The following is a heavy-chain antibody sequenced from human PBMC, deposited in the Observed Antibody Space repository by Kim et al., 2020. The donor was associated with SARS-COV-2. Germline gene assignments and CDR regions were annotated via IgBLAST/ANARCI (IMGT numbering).Heavy chain of an antibody. V-gene: IGHV3-48*02. CDR3: VRDRMGGAFDM. D-gene: IGHD3-16*01. CDR2: ITKSSATI. J-gene: IGHJ3*02. Sequence: GGSLRLSCATSGFTFSAYDMNWVRQAPGKGLEWLSFITKSSATIYYADSVEGRFTISSDNAKNSLFLQMNSLRDEDTALFYCVRDRMGGAFDMWGQVTMV. CDR1: GFTFSAYD.